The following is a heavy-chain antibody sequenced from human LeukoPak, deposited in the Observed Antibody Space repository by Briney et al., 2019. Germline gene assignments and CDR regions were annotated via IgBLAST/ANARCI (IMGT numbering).Heavy chain of an antibody. D-gene: IGHD3-3*01. J-gene: IGHJ4*02. CDR1: GFTFSSYW. CDR2: IKQDGSEK. V-gene: IGHV3-7*01. Sequence: GGSLRLSCAASGFTFSSYWMSWVRQAPGKGLEWVANIKQDGSEKYYVDSVKGRFTISRDNAKNSLYLQMNSLRAEDTAVYYCAREGETITIFGVVIEYYFDCWGQGTLVTVSS. CDR3: AREGETITIFGVVIEYYFDC.